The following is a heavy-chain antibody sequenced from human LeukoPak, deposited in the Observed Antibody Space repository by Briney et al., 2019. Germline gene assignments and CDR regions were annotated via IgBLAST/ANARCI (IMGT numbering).Heavy chain of an antibody. CDR3: ARSYGYYDILTGYYKGAFDI. D-gene: IGHD3-9*01. Sequence: PSETLSLTCAVYGGSFSGYYWSWIRQPPGKGLEWIGGINHSGSTNYNPSLKSRVTISVDTSKNQFSLKLSSVTAADTAVYYCARSYGYYDILTGYYKGAFDIWGQGTMVTVSS. CDR2: INHSGST. J-gene: IGHJ3*02. V-gene: IGHV4-34*01. CDR1: GGSFSGYY.